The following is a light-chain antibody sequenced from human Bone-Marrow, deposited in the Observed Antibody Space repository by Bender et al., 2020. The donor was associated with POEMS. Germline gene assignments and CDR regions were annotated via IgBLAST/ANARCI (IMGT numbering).Light chain of an antibody. CDR3: CSYATTTTWA. CDR2: EVT. V-gene: IGLV2-23*02. J-gene: IGLJ3*02. CDR1: SSDVGSSNL. Sequence: QSALTQPRSVSGSPGQSVTISCTGTSSDVGSSNLVSWYQQYPGRAPKLIIFEVTQRPSGVSDRFSGSKSGNTASLTISGLQPEDGADYHCCSYATTTTWAFGGGTKVTVL.